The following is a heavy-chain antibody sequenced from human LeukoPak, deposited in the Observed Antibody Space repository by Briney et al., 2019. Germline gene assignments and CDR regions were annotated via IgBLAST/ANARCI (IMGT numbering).Heavy chain of an antibody. V-gene: IGHV3-21*01. Sequence: GGSLRLSCAASGFTFSSYSMNWVRQAPGKGLEWVLSISSSSSYIYYADSVKGRFTISRDNAKNSLYLQMNSLRAEDTAVYYCASGRYCSSTSCPDYWGQGTLVTVSS. D-gene: IGHD2-2*01. CDR3: ASGRYCSSTSCPDY. J-gene: IGHJ4*02. CDR2: ISSSSSYI. CDR1: GFTFSSYS.